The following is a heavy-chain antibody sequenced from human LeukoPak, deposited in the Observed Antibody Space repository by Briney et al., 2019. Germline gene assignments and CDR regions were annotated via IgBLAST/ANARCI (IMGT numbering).Heavy chain of an antibody. CDR2: IKSKTDGGTT. CDR1: GFTFSNAW. J-gene: IGHJ6*03. V-gene: IGHV3-15*01. CDR3: TTEESNYDFWSGTSYYYMDV. D-gene: IGHD3-3*01. Sequence: PGGSLRLSCAASGFTFSNAWMSWVRQAPGKGLEWAGRIKSKTDGGTTDYAAPVKGRFTISRDDSKNTLYLQMNSLKTEDTAVYYCTTEESNYDFWSGTSYYYMDVWGKGTTVTVSS.